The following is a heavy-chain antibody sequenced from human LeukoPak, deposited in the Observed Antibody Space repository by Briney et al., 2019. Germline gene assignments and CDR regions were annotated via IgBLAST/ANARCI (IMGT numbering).Heavy chain of an antibody. CDR2: ISSSSSTI. CDR1: GFTFSIYS. V-gene: IGHV3-48*01. CDR3: ARGSITIFGVVTS. Sequence: GGSLRLSCAASGFTFSIYSMNWVRQAPGKGLEWVSYISSSSSTIYYADSVKGRFTISRDNAKNSLYLQMNSLRAEDTAVYYCARGSITIFGVVTSWGQGTLVTVSS. D-gene: IGHD3-3*01. J-gene: IGHJ4*02.